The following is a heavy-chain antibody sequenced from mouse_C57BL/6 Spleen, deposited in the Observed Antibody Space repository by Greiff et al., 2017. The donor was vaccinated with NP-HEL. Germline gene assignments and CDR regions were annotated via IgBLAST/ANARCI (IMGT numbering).Heavy chain of an antibody. Sequence: VQLQQPGAELVRPGSSVKLSCKASGYTFTSYWMHWVKQRPIQGLEWIGNIDPSDSETHYNQKFKDKATLTVDKSSSTAYMQLSSLTSEDSAVYYCARYDYVDYYAMDYWGQGTSVTVSS. J-gene: IGHJ4*01. D-gene: IGHD2-4*01. CDR1: GYTFTSYW. V-gene: IGHV1-52*01. CDR2: IDPSDSET. CDR3: ARYDYVDYYAMDY.